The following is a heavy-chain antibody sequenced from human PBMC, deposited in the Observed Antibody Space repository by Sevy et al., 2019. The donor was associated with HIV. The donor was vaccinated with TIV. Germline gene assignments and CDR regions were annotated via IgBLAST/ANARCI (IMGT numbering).Heavy chain of an antibody. CDR1: AGSISSYY. V-gene: IGHV4-59*13. J-gene: IGHJ3*02. Sequence: SETLSLTCSVSAGSISSYYWSWIRQPPGKGLEWIGYIYYSGTTDYNPSLKSRVTISQDKSKKVFSLRLRSVTAADTAVYYCARDNAILTPRAFDIWVQGTMVTVSS. CDR3: ARDNAILTPRAFDI. D-gene: IGHD3-9*01. CDR2: IYYSGTT.